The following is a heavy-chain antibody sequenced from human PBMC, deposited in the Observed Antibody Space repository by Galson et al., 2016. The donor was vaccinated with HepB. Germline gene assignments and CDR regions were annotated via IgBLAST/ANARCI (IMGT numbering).Heavy chain of an antibody. Sequence: SLRLSCAASGFTFSRSCMHWVRQAPGKGLVWVSRINDDGSRTTYADSVKGRFTISRDNAKNTLYLQMNSLRAEDTAVYYCASASGSNVHFDSWSQGTLVTVSS. CDR1: GFTFSRSC. J-gene: IGHJ4*02. V-gene: IGHV3-74*01. CDR2: INDDGSRT. CDR3: ASASGSNVHFDS. D-gene: IGHD1-26*01.